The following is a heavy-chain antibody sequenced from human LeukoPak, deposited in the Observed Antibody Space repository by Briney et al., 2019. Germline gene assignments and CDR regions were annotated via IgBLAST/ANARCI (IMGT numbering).Heavy chain of an antibody. V-gene: IGHV3-30-3*01. CDR1: GFHFLNYA. D-gene: IGHD3-3*01. J-gene: IGHJ4*02. CDR3: ARNVFGVIITSFDF. CDR2: ISYDGTKT. Sequence: ERSLRLSCAASGFHFLNYAMHLVRQAPGKGLEWVAVISYDGTKTYYADSVRGRFTISRDNSKDTLYLQMNSLRADDTAVYYCARNVFGVIITSFDFWGQGTLVTVSS.